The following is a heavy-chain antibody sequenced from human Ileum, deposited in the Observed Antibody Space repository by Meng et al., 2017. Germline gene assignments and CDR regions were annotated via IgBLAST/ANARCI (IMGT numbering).Heavy chain of an antibody. D-gene: IGHD6-19*01. CDR3: ARVQWLPFDVFNI. V-gene: IGHV3-7*01. CDR1: GFIFSSSW. Sequence: GESLKISCAASGFIFSSSWMSWVRQAPGKGLEWVATIKQDGSEQFYVDSVKGRFTISRDNARDSLYLQMNSLRVEDTGFYYCARVQWLPFDVFNIWGQGTMVTVSS. J-gene: IGHJ3*02. CDR2: IKQDGSEQ.